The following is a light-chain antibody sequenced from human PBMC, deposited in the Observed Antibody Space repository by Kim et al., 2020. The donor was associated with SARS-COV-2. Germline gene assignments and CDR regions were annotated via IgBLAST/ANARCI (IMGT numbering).Light chain of an antibody. Sequence: LSPGERATLSCSASQIFNTNYLTWYQQKRGQAPRLLIYGASTRAAGIPDRFSGRGSGTDFTLTITRLEPEDFAVYYCQQYVNSVYTFGQGTKLEI. CDR1: QIFNTNY. CDR2: GAS. V-gene: IGKV3-20*01. J-gene: IGKJ2*01. CDR3: QQYVNSVYT.